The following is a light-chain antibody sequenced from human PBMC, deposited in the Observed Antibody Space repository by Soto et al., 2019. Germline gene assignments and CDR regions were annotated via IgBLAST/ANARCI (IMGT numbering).Light chain of an antibody. V-gene: IGKV3-15*01. Sequence: EIVMTQSPATLAVCPGERVCLSCRASQSVKSKLAWYQQKPGQAPXXLIYGASTRATGIPARFSVSGSGTEFTLPISSMKSEDFAVDDCQQRSNWLTFGGGTKVDIK. CDR2: GAS. CDR3: QQRSNWLT. J-gene: IGKJ4*01. CDR1: QSVKSK.